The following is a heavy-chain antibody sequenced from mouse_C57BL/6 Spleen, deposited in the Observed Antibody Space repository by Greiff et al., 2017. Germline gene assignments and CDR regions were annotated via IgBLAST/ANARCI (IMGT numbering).Heavy chain of an antibody. J-gene: IGHJ3*01. V-gene: IGHV1-81*01. CDR1: GYTFTSYG. CDR3: AREVTTGFAY. CDR2: IYPRSGNT. Sequence: LVESGAELARPGASVKLSCKASGYTFTSYGISWVKQRTGQGLEWIGEIYPRSGNTYYNEKFKGKATLTADKSSSTAYMELRSLTSEDSAVYFCAREVTTGFAYWGQGTLVTVSA. D-gene: IGHD2-2*01.